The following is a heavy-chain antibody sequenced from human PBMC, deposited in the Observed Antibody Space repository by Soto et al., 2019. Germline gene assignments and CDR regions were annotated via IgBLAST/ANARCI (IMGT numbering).Heavy chain of an antibody. CDR2: ISGSGGYT. V-gene: IGHV3-23*01. Sequence: GGSLRLSCAASGFTFSSYAMSWVRQAPGKGLEWVSAISGSGGYTYYADSVKGRFTISRDNSKDTLYLQMNSLRAEDTAVYYCADGNCITTNCFGYLHYWGQGALVTVSS. CDR1: GFTFSSYA. J-gene: IGHJ4*02. D-gene: IGHD2-2*03. CDR3: ADGNCITTNCFGYLHY.